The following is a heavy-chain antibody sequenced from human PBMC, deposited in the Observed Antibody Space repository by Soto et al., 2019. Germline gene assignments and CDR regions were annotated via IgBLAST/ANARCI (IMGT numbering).Heavy chain of an antibody. Sequence: ASVKVSCKASGYTFTSYDINWVRQATGQGLEYLGWMNPNSGNTGYVQKFQGRVTMTRNTSISTAYMELSSLRSEDTAVYYCARGVKYGAYSRWFDPWGQGTLVTVSS. J-gene: IGHJ5*02. CDR2: MNPNSGNT. CDR3: ARGVKYGAYSRWFDP. D-gene: IGHD4-17*01. V-gene: IGHV1-8*01. CDR1: GYTFTSYD.